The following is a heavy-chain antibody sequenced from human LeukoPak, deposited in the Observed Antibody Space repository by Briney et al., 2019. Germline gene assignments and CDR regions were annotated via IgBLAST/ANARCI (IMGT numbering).Heavy chain of an antibody. Sequence: ASVKVSCKASGYTFTGYYMHWVRQAPGQGLEWMGWINPNSGGTNYAQKFQGRVTMTRDTSISTAYMELSRLRSDDTAVYYCAREYSGYDQYYYYYMDVWGKGTTVTVSS. CDR3: AREYSGYDQYYYYYMDV. D-gene: IGHD5-12*01. V-gene: IGHV1-2*02. CDR1: GYTFTGYY. CDR2: INPNSGGT. J-gene: IGHJ6*03.